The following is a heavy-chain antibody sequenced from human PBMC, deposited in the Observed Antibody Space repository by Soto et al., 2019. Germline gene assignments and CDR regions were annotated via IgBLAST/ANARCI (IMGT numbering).Heavy chain of an antibody. D-gene: IGHD3-22*01. CDR3: ASDDGTISSGWFDH. V-gene: IGHV4-34*01. Sequence: QVQLQQWGAGLLKPSETLSLTCAVYGGSFSTYYWTWIRQPPGKGLEWIGEINQSGTTNYNPSLKSRVTLSIDTSKNQFSLRLTSVTAAVSAVYYGASDDGTISSGWFDHWGQGTLVTVSS. CDR2: INQSGTT. CDR1: GGSFSTYY. J-gene: IGHJ5*02.